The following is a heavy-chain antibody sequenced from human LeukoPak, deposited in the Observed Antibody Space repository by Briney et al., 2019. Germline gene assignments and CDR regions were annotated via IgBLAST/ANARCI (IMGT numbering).Heavy chain of an antibody. CDR2: IFYSGST. CDR3: ARPVPYGGTTIGSDAFDV. V-gene: IGHV4-39*01. CDR1: GDSIGSNSHS. D-gene: IGHD4-23*01. J-gene: IGHJ3*01. Sequence: SETLSLTCTVSGDSIGSNSHSWGWIRQPPGKGLEWIGSIFYSGSTYYNPSLKSRVIISVDTSKNQFSLKVSSVTATDTAVYYCARPVPYGGTTIGSDAFDVWGPGTKVTVSS.